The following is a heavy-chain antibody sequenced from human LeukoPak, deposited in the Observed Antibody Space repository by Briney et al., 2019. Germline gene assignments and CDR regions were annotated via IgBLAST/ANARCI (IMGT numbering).Heavy chain of an antibody. V-gene: IGHV3-7*03. Sequence: GGSLRLSCAASGFTFNNYWMTWFRQAPGRGPEWVANVNRDGSETYYLDSVKGRFTISKDNAKNSLYLQMNSLRAEDTALYHCARNNGMDVWGQGTTVIVSS. J-gene: IGHJ6*02. CDR1: GFTFNNYW. CDR3: ARNNGMDV. CDR2: VNRDGSET.